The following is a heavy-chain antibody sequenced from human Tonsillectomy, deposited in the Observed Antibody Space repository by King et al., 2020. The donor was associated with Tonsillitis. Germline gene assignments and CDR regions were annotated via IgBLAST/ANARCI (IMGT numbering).Heavy chain of an antibody. D-gene: IGHD3-22*01. J-gene: IGHJ4*02. CDR3: ARDLDGYFGY. CDR1: RFTLSSYA. V-gene: IGHV3-30-3*01. CDR2: ISYDGSNK. Sequence: QLVQSGGGVVQPGRSLRLSCAASRFTLSSYAMHWVRQAPGKGLEWVAVISYDGSNKYYADSVKGRFTISRDNSKNTLYLQMNSLRAEDTAVYYCARDLDGYFGYWGQGTLVTVSS.